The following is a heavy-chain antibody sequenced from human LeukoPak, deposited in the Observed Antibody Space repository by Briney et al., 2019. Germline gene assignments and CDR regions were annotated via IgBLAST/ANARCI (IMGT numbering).Heavy chain of an antibody. J-gene: IGHJ4*02. D-gene: IGHD3-22*01. CDR2: INPNSGGT. CDR3: ARSRPLYYDSSGYYLDLAFDY. Sequence: ASVKVSCKASGYTFTGYYMHWVRQAPGQGLEWMGWINPNSGGTNYAQKFQGRVTMTRDTSISTAYMELSRLRSDDTAVYYCARSRPLYYDSSGYYLDLAFDYWGQGTLVTVSS. CDR1: GYTFTGYY. V-gene: IGHV1-2*02.